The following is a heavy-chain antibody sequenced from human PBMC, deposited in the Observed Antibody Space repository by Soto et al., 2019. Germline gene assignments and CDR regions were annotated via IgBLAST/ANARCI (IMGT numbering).Heavy chain of an antibody. D-gene: IGHD1-7*01. CDR3: TGGSDNWNYRGSQDV. V-gene: IGHV3-11*05. CDR1: GFTLSDYY. CDR2: ISASSSYT. Sequence: QVLLVESGGGLVKPGGSLRLSCAASGFTLSDYYMNWMRQAPGKGPEWVSYISASSSYTNYADSVQGRFTISRDNAKNSVYLQMNSLRVEDTAVYFCTGGSDNWNYRGSQDVWGQGTTVTVSS. J-gene: IGHJ6*02.